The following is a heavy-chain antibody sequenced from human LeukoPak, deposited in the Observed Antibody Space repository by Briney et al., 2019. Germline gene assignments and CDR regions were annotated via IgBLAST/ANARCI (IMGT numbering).Heavy chain of an antibody. V-gene: IGHV1-2*02. CDR2: INPNNGDT. J-gene: IGHJ3*02. Sequence: ASVKVSCKASGYTFTSYDINWVRQAPGQGLEWMGWINPNNGDTSYAQNFQGGVTMTRDTSISTAYMELSRLRSDDTAVYYCASSRRYYYDTSGPDAFDIWGQGTMVTVSS. D-gene: IGHD3-22*01. CDR1: GYTFTSYD. CDR3: ASSRRYYYDTSGPDAFDI.